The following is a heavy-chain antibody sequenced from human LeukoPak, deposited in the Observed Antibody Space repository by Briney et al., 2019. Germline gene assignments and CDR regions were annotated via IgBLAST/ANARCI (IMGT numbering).Heavy chain of an antibody. V-gene: IGHV1-2*02. CDR3: ARYDDTSELAFDI. J-gene: IGHJ3*02. Sequence: GASVKVSCKASGYTFTGYYMHWVRQAPGQGLEWMGWINPNSGGTNYAQKFQGRVTMTRDTSINTAYMELSRLRSDDTAVYYCARYDDTSELAFDIWGQGTMVTVSS. CDR2: INPNSGGT. D-gene: IGHD3-22*01. CDR1: GYTFTGYY.